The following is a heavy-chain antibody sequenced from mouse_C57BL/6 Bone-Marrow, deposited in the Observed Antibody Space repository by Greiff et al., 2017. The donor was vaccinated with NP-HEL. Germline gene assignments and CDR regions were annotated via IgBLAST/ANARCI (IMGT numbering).Heavy chain of an antibody. CDR3: ARDDYDVYYFDY. CDR2: ISDGGSYT. CDR1: GFTFSSYA. D-gene: IGHD2-4*01. J-gene: IGHJ2*01. V-gene: IGHV5-4*01. Sequence: EVMLVESGGGLVKPGGSLKLSCAASGFTFSSYAMSWVRQTPEKRLEWVATISDGGSYTYYPDNVKGRCTISRDNAKNNLYLQMSHLKSEDTAMYYCARDDYDVYYFDYWGQGTTLTVSS.